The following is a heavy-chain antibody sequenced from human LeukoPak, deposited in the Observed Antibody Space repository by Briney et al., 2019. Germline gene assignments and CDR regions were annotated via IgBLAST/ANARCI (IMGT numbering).Heavy chain of an antibody. D-gene: IGHD3-10*01. CDR1: GGTFSSYA. CDR2: IIPILGIA. J-gene: IGHJ4*02. V-gene: IGHV1-69*04. CDR3: ARESSGYDY. Sequence: SVKVSCKASGGTFSSYAISCVRQAPGQGLEWMGRIIPILGIANYAQKFQGRVTITADKSTSTAYMELSSLRSQDTAVYYCARESSGYDYWGQGTLVTVSS.